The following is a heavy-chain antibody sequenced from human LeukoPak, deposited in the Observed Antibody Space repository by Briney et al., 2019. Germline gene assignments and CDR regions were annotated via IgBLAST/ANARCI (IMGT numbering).Heavy chain of an antibody. CDR3: ARLMAYDSSGYDYYGMDV. Sequence: PGGSLRLSCAASGFTFSSYSMNWVRQAPGNGLEWVSSISSSSYIYYADSVKGRFTISRDNAKNSLYLQMNSLRAEDTAVYYCARLMAYDSSGYDYYGMDVWGQGTTVTVSS. CDR1: GFTFSSYS. D-gene: IGHD3-22*01. V-gene: IGHV3-21*01. J-gene: IGHJ6*02. CDR2: ISSSSYI.